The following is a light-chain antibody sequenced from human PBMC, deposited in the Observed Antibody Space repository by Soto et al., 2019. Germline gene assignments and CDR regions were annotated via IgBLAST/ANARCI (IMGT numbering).Light chain of an antibody. CDR2: GAS. Sequence: EIVMTQSPATLSVSLGERATLSCRASQSVSNNYLAWYQQKPGQAPRLLIYGASNRATGIPDRFSGSGSGTDFTLTISSLEPEDFAVYYCQQRSNWPLTFGGGTKVDIK. CDR3: QQRSNWPLT. CDR1: QSVSNNY. J-gene: IGKJ4*01. V-gene: IGKV3D-20*02.